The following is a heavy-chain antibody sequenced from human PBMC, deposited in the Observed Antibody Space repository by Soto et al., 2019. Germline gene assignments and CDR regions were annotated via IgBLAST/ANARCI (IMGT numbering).Heavy chain of an antibody. V-gene: IGHV3-33*01. CDR2: IWQGGSKK. CDR1: AFTFSRYG. J-gene: IGHJ4*01. CDR3: ARVGSERRGWWGVTDYYCEC. Sequence: PGRSLRLSCSACAFTFSRYGMHGVLQALGLGLESVAVIWQGGSKKYYADSVKGGFPISRGNSKNTPYGQVSSLRSEESAGDYGARVGSERRGWWGVTDYYCECWG. D-gene: IGHD2-8*02.